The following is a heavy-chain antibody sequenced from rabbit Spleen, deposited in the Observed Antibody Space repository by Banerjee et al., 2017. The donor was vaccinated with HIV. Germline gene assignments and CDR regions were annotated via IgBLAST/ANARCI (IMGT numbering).Heavy chain of an antibody. CDR1: GFSFSNKAV. V-gene: IGHV1S45*01. Sequence: QEQLVESGGGLVKLEGSLKLSCTASGFSFSNKAVMCWVRQAPGKGLEWIACINAVTGKAVYASWAKGRYTFSKTSSTTVTLEMTSLTAADTATYFCARDLPDVIGWNFGWWGPGTLVTVS. D-gene: IGHD1-1*01. CDR3: ARDLPDVIGWNFGW. CDR2: INAVTGKA. J-gene: IGHJ4*01.